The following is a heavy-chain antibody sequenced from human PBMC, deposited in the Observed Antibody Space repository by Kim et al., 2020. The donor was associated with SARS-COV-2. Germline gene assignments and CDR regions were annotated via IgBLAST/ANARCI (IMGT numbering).Heavy chain of an antibody. CDR3: ARTCGGDCYSFGVLHAFDI. D-gene: IGHD2-21*02. J-gene: IGHJ3*02. CDR1: GGSISSSSYY. Sequence: SETLSLTCTVSGGSISSSSYYWGWIRQPPGKGLEWIGSIYYSGSTYYNPSLKSRVTISVDTSKNQFSLKLSSVTAADTAVYYCARTCGGDCYSFGVLHAFDIWGQGTMVTVSS. CDR2: IYYSGST. V-gene: IGHV4-39*01.